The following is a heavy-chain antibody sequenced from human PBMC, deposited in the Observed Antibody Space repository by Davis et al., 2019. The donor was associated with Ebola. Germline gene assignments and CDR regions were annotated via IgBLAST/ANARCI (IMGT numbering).Heavy chain of an antibody. Sequence: GGSLRPSCAASGFTFSSYGMHWVRQAPGKGLEWVAVISYDGSNKYYADSVKGRFTISRDNSKNTLYLQMNSLRAEDTAVYYCAKGPGLLWFGELFDYWGQGTLVTVSS. CDR3: AKGPGLLWFGELFDY. CDR1: GFTFSSYG. J-gene: IGHJ4*02. V-gene: IGHV3-30*18. CDR2: ISYDGSNK. D-gene: IGHD3-10*01.